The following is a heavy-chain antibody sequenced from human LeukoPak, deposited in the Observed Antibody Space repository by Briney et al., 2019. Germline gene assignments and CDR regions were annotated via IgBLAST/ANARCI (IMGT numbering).Heavy chain of an antibody. CDR2: IYYSGST. J-gene: IGHJ4*02. Sequence: SETLSLTCTVSGGSISSGGYYWSWIRQHPGKGLEWIGYIYYSGSTYYNPSLKSRVTISVDTSKNQFSLTLSSVTAADTAVYYCARGSPFDYGDYVVDYWGQGTLVTVSS. D-gene: IGHD4-17*01. CDR1: GGSISSGGYY. V-gene: IGHV4-31*03. CDR3: ARGSPFDYGDYVVDY.